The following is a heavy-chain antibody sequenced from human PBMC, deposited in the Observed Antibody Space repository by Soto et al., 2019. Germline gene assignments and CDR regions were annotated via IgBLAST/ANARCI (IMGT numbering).Heavy chain of an antibody. CDR3: ARAVVPAAIVQFYYYGMDV. D-gene: IGHD2-2*02. CDR1: GYTFTSYY. J-gene: IGHJ6*02. V-gene: IGHV1-46*01. CDR2: INPSGGST. Sequence: ASVKVSCKASGYTFTSYYMHWVRQAPGQGLEWMGIINPSGGSTSYAQKFQGRVTMTRDTSTSTVYMELSSLRSEDTAVYYCARAVVPAAIVQFYYYGMDVWGQGTTVTVSS.